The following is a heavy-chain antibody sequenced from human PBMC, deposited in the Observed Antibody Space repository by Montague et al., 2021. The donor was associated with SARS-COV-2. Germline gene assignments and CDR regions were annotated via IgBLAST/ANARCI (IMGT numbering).Heavy chain of an antibody. CDR1: GGSISRYY. CDR3: AKASRGYGVDFDS. D-gene: IGHD4-17*01. J-gene: IGHJ4*02. Sequence: SETLSLTCTVAGGSISRYYWSWMRQPTGKGLEWIGRIYTSGSTNYNPSLKSRVTMSVDTSKNQFSLKLSSVTAADTAVYYCAKASRGYGVDFDSWGQGTLVIVSS. V-gene: IGHV4-4*07. CDR2: IYTSGST.